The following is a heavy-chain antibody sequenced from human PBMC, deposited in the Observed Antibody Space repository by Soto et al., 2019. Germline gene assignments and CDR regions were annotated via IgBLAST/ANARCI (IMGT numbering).Heavy chain of an antibody. J-gene: IGHJ4*02. Sequence: QVQLVQSGAEVKKPGASVKVSCKASGYTFTSYGISWVRHAPGQGLEWMGWISAYSGNTNYAQKLQVIVTMARDTSPSKDYMELGSLRSDDTAVYYCARVYGDSSGDSPGYWGQGTLVTVSS. CDR2: ISAYSGNT. D-gene: IGHD3-22*01. CDR3: ARVYGDSSGDSPGY. V-gene: IGHV1-18*01. CDR1: GYTFTSYG.